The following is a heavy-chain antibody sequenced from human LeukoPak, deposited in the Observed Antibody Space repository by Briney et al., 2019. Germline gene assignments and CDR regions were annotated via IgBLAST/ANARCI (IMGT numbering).Heavy chain of an antibody. J-gene: IGHJ4*02. V-gene: IGHV4-34*01. CDR1: GGSFSAYY. D-gene: IGHD6-6*01. CDR3: ASRGQLGRAGDY. CDR2: INHSGST. Sequence: PSETLSLTCAVYGGSFSAYYWSWIRQPPGKGLEWIGEINHSGSTNYNPSLKSRVTISGDTSKNQFSLKLSSVTAADTAVYYCASRGQLGRAGDYWGQGTLVTVSS.